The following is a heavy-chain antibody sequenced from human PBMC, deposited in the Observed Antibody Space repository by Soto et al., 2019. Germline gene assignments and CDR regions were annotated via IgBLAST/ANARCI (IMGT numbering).Heavy chain of an antibody. D-gene: IGHD4-17*01. CDR2: IGTSGDP. J-gene: IGHJ4*02. V-gene: IGHV3-13*05. CDR3: ARAVPGYGGYYFDY. CDR1: GFTFSRFD. Sequence: EVQLVESGGGLAQPGGSLRLSCAASGFTFSRFDLHWVRQVTGKRLEWVSGIGTSGDPYYAVSVKGRFTVSRDNAKNSIFLEMNSLRAGDTAVYFCARAVPGYGGYYFDYWGQGALFTVSS.